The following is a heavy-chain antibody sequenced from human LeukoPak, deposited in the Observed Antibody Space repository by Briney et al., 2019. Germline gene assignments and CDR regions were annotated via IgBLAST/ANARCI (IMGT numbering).Heavy chain of an antibody. CDR3: ARVREITMIVRYFDY. V-gene: IGHV4-61*01. CDR1: GASVSDGNYY. Sequence: SETLSLTCSVSGASVSDGNYYWSWIRQPPGKGLEWIGYIYYSGSTNYNPSLKSRVTISVDTSKNQFSLKLSSVTAADTAVYYCARVREITMIVRYFDYWGQGTLVTVSS. D-gene: IGHD3-22*01. J-gene: IGHJ4*02. CDR2: IYYSGST.